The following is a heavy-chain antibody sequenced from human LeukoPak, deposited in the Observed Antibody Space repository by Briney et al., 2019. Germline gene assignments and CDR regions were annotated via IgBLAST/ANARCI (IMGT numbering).Heavy chain of an antibody. D-gene: IGHD3-10*01. CDR3: ARERPDYYGSGSYYIADY. CDR2: IYYSGST. J-gene: IGHJ4*02. Sequence: SQTLSLTCTVSGGSISSGGYYWSWIRQHPGKGLECIGYIYYSGSTYYNPSLKSRVTISVDTSKNQFSPKLSSVTAADTAVYYCARERPDYYGSGSYYIADYWGQGTLVTVSS. CDR1: GGSISSGGYY. V-gene: IGHV4-31*03.